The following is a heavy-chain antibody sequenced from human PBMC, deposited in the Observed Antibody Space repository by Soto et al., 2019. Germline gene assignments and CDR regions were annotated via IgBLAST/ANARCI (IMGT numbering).Heavy chain of an antibody. Sequence: EMQLVDSGGGLVQPGDSLRLSCVASGFSFSNYWMAWVRQAPGKGLEWVTNIKEDGSQYTYVASVKGRFTISRDTAENSLSLQMNSLSAKDTAVYYCARDTHYYSTWGQGTLVTVSS. D-gene: IGHD3-10*01. CDR1: GFSFSNYW. J-gene: IGHJ4*02. CDR2: IKEDGSQY. CDR3: ARDTHYYST. V-gene: IGHV3-7*04.